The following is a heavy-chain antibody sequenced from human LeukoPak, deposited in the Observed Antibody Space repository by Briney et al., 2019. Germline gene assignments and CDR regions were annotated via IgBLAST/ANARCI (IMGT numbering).Heavy chain of an antibody. CDR1: GFTFSTYS. CDR2: IYSGGST. Sequence: GGSLRLSCTASGFTFSTYSMTWVRQAPGKGLEWVSVIYSGGSTYYADSVKGRFTISRDNSKNTLYLQMNSLRAEDTAVYYCARDLHYYGSGSYYPDSGYGMDVWGQGTTVTVSS. J-gene: IGHJ6*02. CDR3: ARDLHYYGSGSYYPDSGYGMDV. V-gene: IGHV3-66*01. D-gene: IGHD3-10*01.